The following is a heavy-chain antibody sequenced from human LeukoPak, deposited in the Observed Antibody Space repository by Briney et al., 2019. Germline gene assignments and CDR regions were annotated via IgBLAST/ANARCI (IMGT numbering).Heavy chain of an antibody. D-gene: IGHD2/OR15-2a*01. V-gene: IGHV3-64*01. CDR3: AWDLGTDFYGLSDV. Sequence: GGSLRLSCAASGFTFSTYAMHWVRQGPGQGLEYIASIRNNGDTTFYATSVKGRFTIPRDNSMETLFLQMDRLRVDDTGVYFCAWDLGTDFYGLSDVWGQGTLVIVSS. J-gene: IGHJ1*01. CDR2: IRNNGDTT. CDR1: GFTFSTYA.